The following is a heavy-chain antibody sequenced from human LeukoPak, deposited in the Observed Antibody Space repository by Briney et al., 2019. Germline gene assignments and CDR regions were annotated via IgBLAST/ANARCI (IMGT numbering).Heavy chain of an antibody. J-gene: IGHJ4*02. CDR1: GGSFSGYY. CDR3: ARRRQLELYYFDY. Sequence: SETLSLTCAVYGGSFSGYYWSWVRQPPGKGLEWIGEINHSGSTNYNPSLKSRVTISVDTSKNQFSLKLSSVTAADTAVYYCARRRQLELYYFDYWGQGTLVTVSS. CDR2: INHSGST. D-gene: IGHD1-1*01. V-gene: IGHV4-34*01.